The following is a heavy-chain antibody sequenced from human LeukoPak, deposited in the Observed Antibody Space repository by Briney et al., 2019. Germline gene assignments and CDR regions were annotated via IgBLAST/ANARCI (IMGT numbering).Heavy chain of an antibody. J-gene: IGHJ5*02. Sequence: SVKVSCKVSGYTLTELSMHWVRQAPGKGLEWMGGFHPEDGETVYAQKFQGRVTMTEDTSTDTAYMELSSLRSEDTAVYYCATGKIYCSTTSCSDDPWGQGTLVTVSS. V-gene: IGHV1-24*01. D-gene: IGHD2-2*01. CDR3: ATGKIYCSTTSCSDDP. CDR2: FHPEDGET. CDR1: GYTLTELS.